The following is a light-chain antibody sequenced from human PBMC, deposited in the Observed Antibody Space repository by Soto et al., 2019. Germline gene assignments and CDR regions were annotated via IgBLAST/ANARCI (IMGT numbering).Light chain of an antibody. CDR3: QQLIT. CDR1: QGISSY. Sequence: IQLTQSPSSLSASVGDRVTITCRASQGISSYLAWYQQKPGKAPELLIYAASTLQSGVPSRFSGSGSGTVFTLTISSLQPEDFATYYCQQLITFGPGTTVEIK. V-gene: IGKV1-9*01. CDR2: AAS. J-gene: IGKJ3*01.